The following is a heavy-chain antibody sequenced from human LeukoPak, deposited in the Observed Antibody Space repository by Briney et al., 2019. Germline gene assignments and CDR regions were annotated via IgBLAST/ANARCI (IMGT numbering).Heavy chain of an antibody. CDR1: GFTFSSYS. Sequence: GGSLRLSCAASGFTFSSYSLSWIRPAPGKGPEGVSYISSSGSSIYYADSLKGRFTISRDNAKNSLYLQMNSRRAEDTAVYYCARGKGGQQLVPFDSWGQGTMVTVSS. CDR2: ISSSGSSI. CDR3: ARGKGGQQLVPFDS. D-gene: IGHD6-13*01. V-gene: IGHV3-48*04. J-gene: IGHJ3*02.